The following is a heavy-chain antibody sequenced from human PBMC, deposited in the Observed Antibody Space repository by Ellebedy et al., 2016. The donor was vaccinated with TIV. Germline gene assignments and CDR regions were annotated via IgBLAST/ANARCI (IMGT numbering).Heavy chain of an antibody. V-gene: IGHV5-51*01. D-gene: IGHD1-1*01. J-gene: IGHJ4*02. CDR2: IYLLDSNT. CDR1: GYSFSNFW. CDR3: ARAVDGTTYFDS. Sequence: GGSLRLXCKGSGYSFSNFWIGWVRQMPGKGLEWMGIIYLLDSNTKYRTSFKGQVTISADKSISTAYLQWSSLKSSHTAMYYCARAVDGTTYFDSWGQGTLVTVSS.